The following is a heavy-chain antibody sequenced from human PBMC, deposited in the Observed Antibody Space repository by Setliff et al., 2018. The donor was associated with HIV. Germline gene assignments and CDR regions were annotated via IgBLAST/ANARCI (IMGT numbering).Heavy chain of an antibody. CDR2: ISQSGTT. Sequence: SETLSLTCAVSGGSINNNNWWSWVRRPPGKGLEWIGEISQSGTTNHKSSLKGRLTLSIDKSKNQFSLRLTSVTAADTAVYYCARGVAVTAIHAYYYGLDVWGQGTTVTVSS. CDR3: ARGVAVTAIHAYYYGLDV. V-gene: IGHV4-4*02. J-gene: IGHJ6*02. D-gene: IGHD2-21*02. CDR1: GGSINNNNW.